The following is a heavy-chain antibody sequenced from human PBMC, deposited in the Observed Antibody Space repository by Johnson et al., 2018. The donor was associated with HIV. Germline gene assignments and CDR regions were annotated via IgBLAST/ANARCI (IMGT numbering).Heavy chain of an antibody. Sequence: VQLVESGGGLVQPGGSLRLSCAASGFTLSSYDMHWVRQATGKGLEWVSEIDTAGDKYYADSVKGRFTISRDNSKNTLSLQMNSLRAEDTAVYYCARGYYYDSSGSDDAFDIWGQGTMVTVSS. CDR2: IDTAGDK. CDR3: ARGYYYDSSGSDDAFDI. CDR1: GFTLSSYD. V-gene: IGHV3-13*01. D-gene: IGHD3-22*01. J-gene: IGHJ3*02.